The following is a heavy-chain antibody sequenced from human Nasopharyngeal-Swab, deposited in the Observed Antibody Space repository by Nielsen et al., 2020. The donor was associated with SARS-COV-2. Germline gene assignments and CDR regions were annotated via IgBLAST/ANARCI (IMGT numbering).Heavy chain of an antibody. J-gene: IGHJ4*02. CDR2: IIPIFGTA. D-gene: IGHD6-6*01. CDR1: GGTFSSYA. Sequence: SVQVSCKASGGTFSSYAISWVRQAPAQGLEWMGGIIPIFGTANYAQKFQGRVTITADKSTSTAYMELSSLRSEDTAVYYCARDASSSPGGYYFDYWGQGTLVTVSS. V-gene: IGHV1-69*06. CDR3: ARDASSSPGGYYFDY.